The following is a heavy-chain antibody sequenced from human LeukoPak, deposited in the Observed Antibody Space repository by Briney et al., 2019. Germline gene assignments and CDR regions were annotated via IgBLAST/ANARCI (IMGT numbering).Heavy chain of an antibody. Sequence: GGSLRLSCAGSGFTFKNYGIHWVRQAPGKGLEWVAGMSYDGGHRYYGDSVKGRFTISRDNSRDTVYVEMNSLRPEDTALYYCAKGCSSTSCAIEFDSWGQGTLVTVSS. CDR3: AKGCSSTSCAIEFDS. J-gene: IGHJ4*02. V-gene: IGHV3-30*18. CDR2: MSYDGGHR. D-gene: IGHD2-2*01. CDR1: GFTFKNYG.